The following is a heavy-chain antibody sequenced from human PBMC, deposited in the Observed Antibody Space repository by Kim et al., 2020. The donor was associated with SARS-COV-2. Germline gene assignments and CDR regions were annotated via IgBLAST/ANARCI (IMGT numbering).Heavy chain of an antibody. CDR2: ISWNSGSI. CDR3: AKDIGYGSGSYYVVGYYYGMDV. CDR1: GFTFGDYA. J-gene: IGHJ6*02. V-gene: IGHV3-9*01. D-gene: IGHD3-10*01. Sequence: GGSLRLSCAASGFTFGDYAMHWVRQAPGKGLEWVSGISWNSGSIGYADSVKGRFTISRDNAKNSLYLQMNSLRAEDTALYYCAKDIGYGSGSYYVVGYYYGMDVWGQGTTVTVSS.